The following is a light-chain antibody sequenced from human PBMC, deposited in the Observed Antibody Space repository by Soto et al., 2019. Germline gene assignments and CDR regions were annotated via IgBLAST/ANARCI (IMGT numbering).Light chain of an antibody. CDR3: QSYDSSLSGVV. Sequence: QAVVTQPPSVSGAPGQRVTISCTGSSSNIGAGYDVHWYQQLPGTAPKLLIYGNTNRPSGVPDRFSGSQSGTSASLAITGLQAEDEADYYCQSYDSSLSGVVFGGGTKLTVL. V-gene: IGLV1-40*01. CDR1: SSNIGAGYD. CDR2: GNT. J-gene: IGLJ2*01.